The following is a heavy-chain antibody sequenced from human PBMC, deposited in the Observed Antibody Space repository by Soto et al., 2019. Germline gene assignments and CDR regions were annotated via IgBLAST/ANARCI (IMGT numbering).Heavy chain of an antibody. D-gene: IGHD5-18*01. Sequence: QVQLVQSGAEVKKPGSSVKVTCKASGGTFSSNAISWVRQAPGQGLEWMGGIIPIFGTAHYAQKFQGRVTITADESTITASMELSSLKSEYTAVYYCATGGSGYSSARRFYFEFWGQGTVVTVSS. V-gene: IGHV1-69*12. CDR2: IIPIFGTA. CDR3: ATGGSGYSSARRFYFEF. CDR1: GGTFSSNA. J-gene: IGHJ4*02.